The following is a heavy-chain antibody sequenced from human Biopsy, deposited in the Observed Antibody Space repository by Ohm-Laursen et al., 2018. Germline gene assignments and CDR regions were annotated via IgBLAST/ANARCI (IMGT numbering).Heavy chain of an antibody. CDR1: AYTLTDYY. D-gene: IGHD6-13*01. CDR3: ARVGFSSTWPPDRHDAFDI. CDR2: INPDSGGT. Sequence: ASVKVSCKASAYTLTDYYLHWVRQAPGQGLEWMGWINPDSGGTNYAQKFQGRVTMTRDTSISTVQMELSSLRSDDTAVYYCARVGFSSTWPPDRHDAFDIWGQGTMVTVS. J-gene: IGHJ3*02. V-gene: IGHV1-2*02.